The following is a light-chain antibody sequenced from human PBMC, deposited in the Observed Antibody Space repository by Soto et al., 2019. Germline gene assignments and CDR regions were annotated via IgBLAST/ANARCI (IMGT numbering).Light chain of an antibody. Sequence: DIQMTQSPSSLSASVGDRVTITCRASHNIVNYLNWYQREPGKAPKLLIYGASSLQRGVPSRFSGSGSGTDFTLTISTLQPEDFATFYCQQSYSVPLTFGGGTKVDIK. CDR3: QQSYSVPLT. V-gene: IGKV1-39*01. CDR1: HNIVNY. CDR2: GAS. J-gene: IGKJ4*01.